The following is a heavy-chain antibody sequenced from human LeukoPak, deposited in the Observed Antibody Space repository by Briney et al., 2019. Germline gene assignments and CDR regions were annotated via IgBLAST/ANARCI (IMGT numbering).Heavy chain of an antibody. V-gene: IGHV3-7*01. CDR3: ARDFSESPEHS. Sequence: GGSLRLSCEAPGFTFSGYWMSWVRQAPGKGLEWVANIKPDGSERNYVDSVRARFIISRDNVKNSLYLQINSLRAEDTAVYYCARDFSESPEHSWGQGTLVTVSS. CDR1: GFTFSGYW. CDR2: IKPDGSER. D-gene: IGHD1/OR15-1a*01. J-gene: IGHJ4*02.